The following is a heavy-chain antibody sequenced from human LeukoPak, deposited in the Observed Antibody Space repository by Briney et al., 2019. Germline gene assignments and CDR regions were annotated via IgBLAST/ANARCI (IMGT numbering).Heavy chain of an antibody. D-gene: IGHD2-2*01. V-gene: IGHV3-23*01. J-gene: IGHJ5*02. Sequence: PGGSLRLSCAASGFTFSSYAMSWVRQAPGKGLEWVSAISGSGGSTYYADSVKGRFTISRDNSKNTLYLQMNSLRAEDTAVYYCAKEPHIVVVPAANWFDPWGQGTLVTVSS. CDR1: GFTFSSYA. CDR2: ISGSGGST. CDR3: AKEPHIVVVPAANWFDP.